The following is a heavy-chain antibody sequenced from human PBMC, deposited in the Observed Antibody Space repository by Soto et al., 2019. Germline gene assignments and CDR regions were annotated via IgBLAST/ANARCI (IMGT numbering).Heavy chain of an antibody. CDR1: GFTFSNAW. J-gene: IGHJ5*02. CDR2: IKSKADGGTT. CDR3: TTCLTAAPRRFDP. Sequence: EVQLVESGGGLVKPGGSLRLSCAASGFTFSNAWLIWVRQAPGRGLEWVGRIKSKADGGTTDYAAPVKGRFTISRDDSENTLYLQMNSLKPEDTAVYYCTTCLTAAPRRFDPWGQGTLVTVSS. D-gene: IGHD2-21*02. V-gene: IGHV3-15*07.